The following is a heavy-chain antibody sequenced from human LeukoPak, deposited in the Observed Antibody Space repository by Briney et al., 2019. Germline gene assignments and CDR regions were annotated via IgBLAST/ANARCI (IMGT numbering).Heavy chain of an antibody. Sequence: SETLSLTCTVSGGSISSGGYYWSWIRQHPGKGLEWIGYMYYSGSTYYNPSLKSRVTISVDTSKNQFSLKLSSVTAADTAVYYCARGKLLRYFDWLSRTADAFDIWGQGTMVTVSS. CDR3: ARGKLLRYFDWLSRTADAFDI. V-gene: IGHV4-31*03. CDR1: GGSISSGGYY. CDR2: MYYSGST. D-gene: IGHD3-9*01. J-gene: IGHJ3*02.